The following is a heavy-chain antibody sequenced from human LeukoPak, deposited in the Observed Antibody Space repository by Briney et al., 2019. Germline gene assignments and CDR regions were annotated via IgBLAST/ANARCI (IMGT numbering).Heavy chain of an antibody. V-gene: IGHV4-31*03. CDR1: GGSISSGGYY. Sequence: SETLSLTCTVSGGSISSGGYYWSWIRQHPGKGLESIGYIYYTGSTYYNPSLKSRVTISVDTSKNQFSLKLSSVTAADTAVYYCASPGTHMGSKGDYWGQGTLVTVSS. CDR3: ASPGTHMGSKGDY. J-gene: IGHJ4*02. D-gene: IGHD3-10*01. CDR2: IYYTGST.